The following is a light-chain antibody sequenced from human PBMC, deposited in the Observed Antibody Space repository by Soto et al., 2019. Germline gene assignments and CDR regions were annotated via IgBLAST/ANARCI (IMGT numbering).Light chain of an antibody. CDR1: HNDIGTYDY. CDR3: GSYAGSDTYV. Sequence: QSVLTQPTSVSGSPGQSITISCTGNHNDIGTYDYVSWYQQHPGRAPRLLIHGVTTRPSGISGRFSASKSGLTASLTISGLQPEDEADYYCGSYAGSDTYVFGTGTKVTVL. V-gene: IGLV2-14*03. CDR2: GVT. J-gene: IGLJ1*01.